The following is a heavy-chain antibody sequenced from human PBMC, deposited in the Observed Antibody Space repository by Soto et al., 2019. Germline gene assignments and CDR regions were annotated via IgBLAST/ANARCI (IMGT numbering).Heavy chain of an antibody. V-gene: IGHV3-9*01. J-gene: IGHJ5*01. CDR1: GFTFDDYA. D-gene: IGHD6-13*01. Sequence: PGGSLRLSCAASGFTFDDYAMHWVRQAPGKGLEWVSGIRWNSGSIGYADSVKGRFTISRDNAKNSLYLQMNSLRAEDTALYYCAKGRRIEGAGTGWFVSGGQGTLVPASS. CDR2: IRWNSGSI. CDR3: AKGRRIEGAGTGWFVS.